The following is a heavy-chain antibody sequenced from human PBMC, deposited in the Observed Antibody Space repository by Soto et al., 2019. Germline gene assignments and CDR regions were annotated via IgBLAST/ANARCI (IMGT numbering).Heavy chain of an antibody. J-gene: IGHJ5*02. D-gene: IGHD6-19*01. CDR2: IYPGDSDT. V-gene: IGHV5-51*01. CDR1: GYSFTSYW. Sequence: RGESLKISCKGSGYSFTSYWIGWLRQMPGKGLEWMGIIYPGDSDTRYSPSFQCQVTISAEKSISTAYLQWSSLKASDTAMYYCARRRDSSGWSEGYNWFEPWGQGTMVAVSS. CDR3: ARRRDSSGWSEGYNWFEP.